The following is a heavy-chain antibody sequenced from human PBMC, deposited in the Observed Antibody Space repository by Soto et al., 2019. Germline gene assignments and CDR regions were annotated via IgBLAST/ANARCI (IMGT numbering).Heavy chain of an antibody. D-gene: IGHD4-17*01. CDR3: ARVDYGGNYDAFDI. J-gene: IGHJ3*02. Sequence: ASVKVSCKASGYTFTGYYMHWVRQAPGQGLEWMGWINPNSGGTNYAQKFQGRVTMTRDTSISTAYMELSRLRSDDAAVYYCARVDYGGNYDAFDIWGQGTMVTVSS. CDR1: GYTFTGYY. V-gene: IGHV1-2*02. CDR2: INPNSGGT.